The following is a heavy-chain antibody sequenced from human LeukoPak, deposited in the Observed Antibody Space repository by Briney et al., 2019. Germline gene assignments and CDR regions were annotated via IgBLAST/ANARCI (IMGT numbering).Heavy chain of an antibody. CDR1: GSTFSSYA. J-gene: IGHJ6*03. CDR2: ISGSGGST. V-gene: IGHV3-23*01. CDR3: AKDLLQDYDFWSGYYTGMDV. Sequence: GGSLRLSCAASGSTFSSYAMRLVRQAPGKGLEWVSAISGSGGSTYYADSVKGRFTISRDNSKNTLYLQMNSLRAEDTAVYYCAKDLLQDYDFWSGYYTGMDVWGKGTTVTVSS. D-gene: IGHD3-3*01.